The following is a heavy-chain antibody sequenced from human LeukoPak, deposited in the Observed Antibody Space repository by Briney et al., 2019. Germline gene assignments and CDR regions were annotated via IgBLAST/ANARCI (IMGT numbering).Heavy chain of an antibody. D-gene: IGHD3-22*01. CDR1: GYSFTGYF. CDR2: IDPNSGDT. Sequence: ASVKVSCKASGYSFTGYFIHWVRQAPGQGLKWMGCIDPNSGDTKYAQRFQGRVSMPRDTSTRTAYMELSRLRSDDTAVYFCARSGSTGYSLDYWGQGTLVTVSS. V-gene: IGHV1-2*02. J-gene: IGHJ4*02. CDR3: ARSGSTGYSLDY.